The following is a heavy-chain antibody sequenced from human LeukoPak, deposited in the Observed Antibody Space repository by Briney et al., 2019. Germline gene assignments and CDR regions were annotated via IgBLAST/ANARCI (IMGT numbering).Heavy chain of an antibody. V-gene: IGHV4-34*01. CDR3: ARANPGYSSSWYRPRGNWFDP. CDR2: INHSGST. Sequence: SETLSLTCTISGGSISSYYWSWIRQPPGKGLEWIGEINHSGSTNYNPSLKSRVTISVDTSKNQFSLKLSSVTAADTAVYYCARANPGYSSSWYRPRGNWFDPWGQGTLVTVSS. J-gene: IGHJ5*02. CDR1: GGSISSYY. D-gene: IGHD6-13*01.